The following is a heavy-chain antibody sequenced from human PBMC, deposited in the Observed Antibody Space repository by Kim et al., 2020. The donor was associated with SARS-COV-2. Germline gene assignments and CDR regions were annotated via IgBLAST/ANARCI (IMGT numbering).Heavy chain of an antibody. CDR2: IYSGGST. D-gene: IGHD3-10*01. Sequence: GGSLRLSCAASGFTVSSNYMSWVRQAPGKGLEWVSVIYSGGSTYYADSVKGRFTISRHNSKNTLYLQMNSLRAEDTAVYYCARGIVRGVIIEYYGMDVWGQGTTVTV. V-gene: IGHV3-53*04. J-gene: IGHJ6*02. CDR3: ARGIVRGVIIEYYGMDV. CDR1: GFTVSSNY.